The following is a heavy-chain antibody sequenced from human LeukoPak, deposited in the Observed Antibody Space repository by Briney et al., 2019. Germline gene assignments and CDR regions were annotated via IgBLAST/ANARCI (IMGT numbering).Heavy chain of an antibody. CDR2: ISAYNGNT. V-gene: IGHV1-18*01. D-gene: IGHD3-3*01. J-gene: IGHJ3*02. CDR3: ARGAPGNYDFWRCYYGAFDS. CDR1: GYTFTSYG. Sequence: ASVKVSCKASGYTFTSYGISWVRQAPGPGLEWMGLISAYNGNTNYAQKLQGRVTMTTDTSTSTAYLELRSLRSDDTALYYCARGAPGNYDFWRCYYGAFDSCGQGTMVTASS.